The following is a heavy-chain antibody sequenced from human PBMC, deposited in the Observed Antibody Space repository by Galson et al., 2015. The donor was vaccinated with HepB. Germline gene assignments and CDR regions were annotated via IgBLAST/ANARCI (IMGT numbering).Heavy chain of an antibody. J-gene: IGHJ5*02. V-gene: IGHV1-69*04. Sequence: SVKVSCKASGGTFSSYAISWVRQAPGQGLEWMGRIIPILGIANYAQKFQGRVTITADKSTSTAYMELSSLRSEDTAVYYCARWPGGTYYYGSGSDWFDPWGQGTLVTVSS. D-gene: IGHD3-10*01. CDR2: IIPILGIA. CDR1: GGTFSSYA. CDR3: ARWPGGTYYYGSGSDWFDP.